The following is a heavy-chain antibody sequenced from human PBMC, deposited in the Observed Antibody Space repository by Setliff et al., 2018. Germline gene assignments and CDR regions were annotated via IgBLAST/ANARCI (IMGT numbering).Heavy chain of an antibody. CDR2: ISVYSGNT. V-gene: IGHV1-18*01. CDR1: GYTFSSYA. D-gene: IGHD3-10*01. Sequence: ASVKVSCKASGYTFSSYAISWVRQAPGQGLEWLGWISVYSGNTDYAQNFQGRVTMTADTSTSTAYMELRSLTSDDTAVYYCARRPRAVYGSGRRNWFLDYWCQGTLVTSPQ. J-gene: IGHJ4*02. CDR3: ARRPRAVYGSGRRNWFLDY.